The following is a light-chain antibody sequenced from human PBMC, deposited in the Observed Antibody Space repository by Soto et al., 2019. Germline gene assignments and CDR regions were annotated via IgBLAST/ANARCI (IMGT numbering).Light chain of an antibody. CDR1: QSISNY. Sequence: DIQSTQSPSTLSASLGYRVTVACRSSQSISNYVNWYEQKPGKPPRLLIYSASNLQSGAPSRFSGSGSGTGFTLTISSLQSEDFATYYCQQTYRGWTFGQGTKVDI. J-gene: IGKJ1*01. CDR3: QQTYRGWT. CDR2: SAS. V-gene: IGKV1-39*01.